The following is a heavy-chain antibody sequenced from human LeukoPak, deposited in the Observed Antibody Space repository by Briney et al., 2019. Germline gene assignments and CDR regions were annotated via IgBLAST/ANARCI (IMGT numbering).Heavy chain of an antibody. CDR1: GFTFSTYA. V-gene: IGHV3-30-3*01. J-gene: IGHJ4*02. CDR3: ARGLDSSGFYWYYFDY. CDR2: VSYDGSNK. Sequence: PGGSLRLSCAASGFTFSTYAIHWVRQAPGKGLEWVTVVSYDGSNKYYADSVKGRFTISRDNSKNTLFLQMNSLRAEDTAVYYCARGLDSSGFYWYYFDYWGQGTLVTVSS. D-gene: IGHD3-22*01.